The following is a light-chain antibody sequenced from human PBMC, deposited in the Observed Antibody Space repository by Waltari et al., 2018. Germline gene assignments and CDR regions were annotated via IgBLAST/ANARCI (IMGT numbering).Light chain of an antibody. CDR2: GAS. CDR3: QQYNNWPPLFT. Sequence: EIVMTQSPATLSGSPGDRATLSCRASQSISNNLARYQQKPGQAPRLLIYGASTRATGIPARFSGNRSGTEFTLTISSLQSEDFAVYYCQQYNNWPPLFTFGPGTKVDMK. CDR1: QSISNN. J-gene: IGKJ3*01. V-gene: IGKV3D-15*01.